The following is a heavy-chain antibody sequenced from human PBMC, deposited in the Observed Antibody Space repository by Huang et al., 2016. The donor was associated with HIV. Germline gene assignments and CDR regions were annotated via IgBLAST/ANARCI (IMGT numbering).Heavy chain of an antibody. CDR3: ARDPRIQSWLNFFDY. Sequence: EVQLVESGGGLVQPGGSLRLSCAASGFSISSYWMHWVRQAPGKGMVWVSRNKSDGSSTSYADSVKGRFTISRDNAKNTLYLQMNSLRAEDTAVYYCARDPRIQSWLNFFDYWGQGTLVSVSS. V-gene: IGHV3-74*01. CDR2: NKSDGSST. D-gene: IGHD3-22*01. CDR1: GFSISSYW. J-gene: IGHJ4*02.